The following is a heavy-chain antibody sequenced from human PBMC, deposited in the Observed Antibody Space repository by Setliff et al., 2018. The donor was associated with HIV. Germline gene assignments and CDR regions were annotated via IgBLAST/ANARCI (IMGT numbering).Heavy chain of an antibody. CDR3: ARVSKTYWYSIPRDYYHHMDV. CDR2: VYYSGST. CDR1: GGSISSSSYY. Sequence: PSETLSLTCIVSGGSISSSSYYWGWIRQPPGKGLEWIGTVYYSGSTYYNPSLKSRVTISVDTSENQFSLKLSSVSAADTAVYYCARVSKTYWYSIPRDYYHHMDVWGKGTTVTVSS. J-gene: IGHJ6*03. V-gene: IGHV4-39*07. D-gene: IGHD2-8*02.